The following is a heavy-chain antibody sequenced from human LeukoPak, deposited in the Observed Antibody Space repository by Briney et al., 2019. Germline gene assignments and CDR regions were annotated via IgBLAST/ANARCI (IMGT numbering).Heavy chain of an antibody. CDR3: ARGGYRITIFGVVTHRQYYFDY. V-gene: IGHV4-34*01. D-gene: IGHD3-3*01. Sequence: PSETLSLTCAVYGESFVGYYWSWIRQPPGKGLEWIGEINYTGSTNYNPSLKSRVTISVDTSKNQFSLKLSSVTAADTAVYYCARGGYRITIFGVVTHRQYYFDYWGQGTLVTVSS. CDR1: GESFVGYY. J-gene: IGHJ4*02. CDR2: INYTGST.